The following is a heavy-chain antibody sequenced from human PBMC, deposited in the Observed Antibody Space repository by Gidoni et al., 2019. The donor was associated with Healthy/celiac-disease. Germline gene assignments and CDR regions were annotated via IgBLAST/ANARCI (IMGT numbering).Heavy chain of an antibody. CDR3: ARDTNGWSPGQASGVDAFDI. CDR2: ISYDGSNK. D-gene: IGHD2-8*01. V-gene: IGHV3-30-3*01. J-gene: IGHJ3*02. Sequence: QVHLVESGGGVVQPGRSLRLSCSASGFTFRSYAMHWVRQAPGTGMEWVAVISYDGSNKYYADSVKGRFTIYRDNSKNKLYLQMNSLRAEDTAVYYCARDTNGWSPGQASGVDAFDIWGQGTMVTVSS. CDR1: GFTFRSYA.